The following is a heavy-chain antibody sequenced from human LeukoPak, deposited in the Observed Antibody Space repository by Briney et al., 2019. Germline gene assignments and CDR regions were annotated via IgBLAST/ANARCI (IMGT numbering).Heavy chain of an antibody. J-gene: IGHJ4*02. Sequence: GGSLRLSCAASGFTVSSNYMSWVRQAPGKGLEWVSVIYSGGSTYYADSVKGRFTISRDNSKNTLYLQMNSLRAEDTAVYYCASSFGVVIISSFDYWGQGTLVTVSS. D-gene: IGHD3-3*01. V-gene: IGHV3-53*01. CDR2: IYSGGST. CDR1: GFTVSSNY. CDR3: ASSFGVVIISSFDY.